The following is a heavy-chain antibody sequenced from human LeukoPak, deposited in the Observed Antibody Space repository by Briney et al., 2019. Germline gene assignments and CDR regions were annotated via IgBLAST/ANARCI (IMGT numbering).Heavy chain of an antibody. V-gene: IGHV1-2*06. D-gene: IGHD2-21*02. CDR3: ARVVYCGGDCSSNYYYGMDV. J-gene: IGHJ6*02. CDR1: GYTFTGHH. CDR2: INPYSGGT. Sequence: ASVKVSCKASGYTFTGHHMHWVRQAPGQGLEWMGRINPYSGGTNYAQRFQGRVTMTRDTSISTAYMEVSSLRSDDTAVYYCARVVYCGGDCSSNYYYGMDVWGQGTTVTVSS.